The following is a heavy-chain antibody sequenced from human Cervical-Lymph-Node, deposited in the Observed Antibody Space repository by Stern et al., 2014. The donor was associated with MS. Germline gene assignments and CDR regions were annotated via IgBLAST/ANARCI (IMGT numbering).Heavy chain of an antibody. CDR2: IFQSGST. V-gene: IGHV4-4*02. D-gene: IGHD3-16*01. J-gene: IGHJ4*02. Sequence: QVQLQQSGPGLVKSSGTLSLTCEVSGGSISSSNWWNWVRQSPGKGLEWIGEIFQSGSTNYTPSLKSRVSISIDKSKNKFSLKLSSVTAADTAVYYCARSQRTITFGGITHSFDLWGQGTMVTVSS. CDR1: GGSISSSNW. CDR3: ARSQRTITFGGITHSFDL.